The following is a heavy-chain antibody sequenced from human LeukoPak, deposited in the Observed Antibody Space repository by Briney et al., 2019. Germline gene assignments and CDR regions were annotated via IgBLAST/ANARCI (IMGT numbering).Heavy chain of an antibody. CDR2: IYNSGST. CDR3: ARLGAPGDGYNWSFYYFDY. Sequence: SETLSLTCTVSGGSISSGGYYWSWIRQHPGKGLEWIGYIYNSGSTYYNPSLKSRVTISVDTSKNQFSLKLSSVTAADTAVYYCARLGAPGDGYNWSFYYFDYWGQGTLVTVSS. V-gene: IGHV4-31*03. J-gene: IGHJ4*02. D-gene: IGHD5-24*01. CDR1: GGSISSGGYY.